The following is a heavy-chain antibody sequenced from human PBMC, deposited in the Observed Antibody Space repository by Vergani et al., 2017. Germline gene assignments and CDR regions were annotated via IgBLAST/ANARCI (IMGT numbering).Heavy chain of an antibody. V-gene: IGHV2-26*01. J-gene: IGHJ4*02. Sequence: QVTLKESGPVLVKPTETLTLTCTVSGFSLSNARMGVSWIRQPPGKALEWLAHIFSNDEKSYSTSLKSRLTISKDTSKSQVVLTMTNMDPVDTATYYCAHTHYDYIWGSYRHYFDYWGQGTLVTVSS. CDR3: AHTHYDYIWGSYRHYFDY. CDR1: GFSLSNARMG. D-gene: IGHD3-16*02. CDR2: IFSNDEK.